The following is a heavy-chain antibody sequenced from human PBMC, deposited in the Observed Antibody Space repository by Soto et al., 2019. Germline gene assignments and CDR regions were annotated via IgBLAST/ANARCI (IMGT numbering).Heavy chain of an antibody. V-gene: IGHV3-53*01. Sequence: PGGSLRLSRAASGLSVVGSYLTLFRQSPQKGLEWIAVIYPDDNTYYAESVRGRFTLSKDSSRNTVSLQMNSLRAEDTAVYYCARLPGAFYYDKSGHDFHDYWGQGNMVTVSS. J-gene: IGHJ4*02. CDR1: GLSVVGSY. D-gene: IGHD3-22*01. CDR3: ARLPGAFYYDKSGHDFHDY. CDR2: IYPDDNT.